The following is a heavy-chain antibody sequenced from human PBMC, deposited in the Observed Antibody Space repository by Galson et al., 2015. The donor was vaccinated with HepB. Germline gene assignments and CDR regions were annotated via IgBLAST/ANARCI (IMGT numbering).Heavy chain of an antibody. CDR2: IIPILGIA. CDR3: ARRVAYDSSGYGAFDI. D-gene: IGHD3-22*01. V-gene: IGHV1-69*10. Sequence: SVKVSCKASGYTFTSYAMNWVRQAPGQGLEWMGGIIPILGIANYAQKFQGRVTITADKSTSTAYMELSSLRSEDTAVYYCARRVAYDSSGYGAFDIWGQGTMVTVSS. CDR1: GYTFTSYA. J-gene: IGHJ3*02.